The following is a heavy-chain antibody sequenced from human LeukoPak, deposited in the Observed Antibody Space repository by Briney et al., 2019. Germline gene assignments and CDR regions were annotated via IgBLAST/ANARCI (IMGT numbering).Heavy chain of an antibody. CDR3: AKSQDYGSGSYALDY. J-gene: IGHJ4*02. V-gene: IGHV3-30*02. D-gene: IGHD3-10*01. Sequence: QTGGSLRLSCAASGFQFTYFGMSWVRQAPGKGLEWVAFIRNDGSNKYYVESVRGRFFISRDNSPDTVYLHMSNLRPDDTAVYYCAKSQDYGSGSYALDYWGQGALVTVSS. CDR2: IRNDGSNK. CDR1: GFQFTYFG.